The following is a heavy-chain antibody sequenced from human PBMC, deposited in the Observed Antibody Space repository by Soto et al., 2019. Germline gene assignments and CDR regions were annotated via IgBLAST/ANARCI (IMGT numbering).Heavy chain of an antibody. CDR3: ARRAGAGSYYFDY. CDR1: GFTFSSYA. D-gene: IGHD6-13*01. V-gene: IGHV3-30-3*01. CDR2: ISYDGSNK. Sequence: QVQLVESGGGVVQPGRSLRLSCAASGFTFSSYAMHWVRQAPGRGLEWVALISYDGSNKYYADSVKGRFTISRDNSKNTLYLQTNSLRAEDTAVYFCARRAGAGSYYFDYWGPGTLVTVSS. J-gene: IGHJ4*02.